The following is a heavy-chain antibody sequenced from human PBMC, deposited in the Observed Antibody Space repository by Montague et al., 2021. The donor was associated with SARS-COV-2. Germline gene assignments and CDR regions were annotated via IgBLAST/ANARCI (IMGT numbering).Heavy chain of an antibody. Sequence: SVKVSCKVSGYTLTELSMHWVRQAPGKGLEWMGNFDPAYGETTYAQKFQGRVTMTGDTSTDTAYLELSSLRSEDTAVYYCATKSAPGVGGIVIYAFAIWGQGTMVTVSS. J-gene: IGHJ3*02. V-gene: IGHV1-24*01. D-gene: IGHD3-10*01. CDR1: GYTLTELS. CDR3: ATKSAPGVGGIVIYAFAI. CDR2: FDPAYGET.